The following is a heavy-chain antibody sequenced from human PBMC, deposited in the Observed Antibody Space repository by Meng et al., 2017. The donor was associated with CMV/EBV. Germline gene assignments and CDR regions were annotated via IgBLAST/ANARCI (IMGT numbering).Heavy chain of an antibody. CDR3: ARVLRWNGVIDY. D-gene: IGHD4-23*01. CDR1: GGSICSNY. CDR2: IYTSGST. V-gene: IGHV4-4*07. J-gene: IGHJ4*02. Sequence: QVTPEESGPGLAKPSEPLSLSCTVSGGSICSNYWSWIRQPAGKGLDWIGRIYTSGSTNSNPSLKSRVTMSVDTSKNQFSLKLSSVTAADTAVYYCARVLRWNGVIDYWGQGTLVTASS.